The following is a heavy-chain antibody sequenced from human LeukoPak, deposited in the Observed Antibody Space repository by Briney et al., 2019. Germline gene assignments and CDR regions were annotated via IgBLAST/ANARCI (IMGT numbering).Heavy chain of an antibody. J-gene: IGHJ6*03. Sequence: ASVKVSCKASGYTFTGYYMHWVRQAPGQGLEWMGWINPNSGGTNYAQKFQGRVTMTRDTSISTAYMELSRLRSDDTAVYYCARDRYSSSGDSRTGIYYYYYYMDVWAKGPRSPSP. CDR1: GYTFTGYY. D-gene: IGHD6-13*01. V-gene: IGHV1-2*02. CDR3: ARDRYSSSGDSRTGIYYYYYYMDV. CDR2: INPNSGGT.